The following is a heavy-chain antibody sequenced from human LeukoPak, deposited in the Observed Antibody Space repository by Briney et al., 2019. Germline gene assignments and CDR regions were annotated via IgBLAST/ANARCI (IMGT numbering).Heavy chain of an antibody. CDR2: ISGSGTT. CDR1: GFSFSTDG. J-gene: IGHJ4*02. CDR3: AKMQGYFDY. Sequence: PGGSLRLSCAASGFSFSTDGMSWVRQAPGKGPEWVSAISGSGTTYYADSVKGRFTISRDNSRYTVSLQMNSLRAEDTAVYHCAKMQGYFDYWGQGTLVAVSS. V-gene: IGHV3-23*01.